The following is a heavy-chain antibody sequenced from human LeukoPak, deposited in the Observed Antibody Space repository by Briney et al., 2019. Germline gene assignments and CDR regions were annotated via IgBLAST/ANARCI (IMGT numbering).Heavy chain of an antibody. J-gene: IGHJ4*02. CDR2: ISSSSSYI. CDR1: GFTFSSYS. Sequence: GGSLRLSCAASGFTFSSYSMNWVRQAPGKGLEWVSSISSSSSYIYYADSVKGRFTISRDNAKNSLYLQMNSLRAEDTAVYYCARDRRNWFGETRRSFDYWGQGTLVTVSS. CDR3: ARDRRNWFGETRRSFDY. D-gene: IGHD3-10*01. V-gene: IGHV3-21*01.